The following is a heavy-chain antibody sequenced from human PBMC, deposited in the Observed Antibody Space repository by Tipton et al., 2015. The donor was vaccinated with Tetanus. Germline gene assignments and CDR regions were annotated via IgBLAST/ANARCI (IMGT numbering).Heavy chain of an antibody. Sequence: GLVKPSETLSLTCTVSGGSVRSGDYSWNWIRQPPGKGLEWIGYIYDSGSTYYNPSLKSRVTISEDRSKNQISLRLRSVTAADTAVYYCARVKGTYNHYGLDVWGQGTTVTVAS. J-gene: IGHJ6*02. CDR2: IYDSGST. D-gene: IGHD3-10*01. V-gene: IGHV4-30-2*01. CDR1: GGSVRSGDYS. CDR3: ARVKGTYNHYGLDV.